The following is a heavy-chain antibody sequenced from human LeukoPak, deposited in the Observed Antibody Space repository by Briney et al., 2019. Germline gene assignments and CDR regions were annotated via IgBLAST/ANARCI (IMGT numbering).Heavy chain of an antibody. D-gene: IGHD2-15*01. CDR3: ARPSSSRSGGNWFDP. Sequence: SETLSLTCTVSGGSISSGGYYWSWIRQPPGKGLEWIGYIYHSGSTYYNPSLKSRVTISVDTSKNQFSLKLSSVTAADTAVYYCARPSSSRSGGNWFDPWGQGTLVTVSS. V-gene: IGHV4-30-2*03. CDR1: GGSISSGGYY. CDR2: IYHSGST. J-gene: IGHJ5*02.